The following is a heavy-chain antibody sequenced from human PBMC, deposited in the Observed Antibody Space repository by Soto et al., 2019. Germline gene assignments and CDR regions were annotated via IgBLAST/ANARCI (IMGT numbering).Heavy chain of an antibody. J-gene: IGHJ6*02. CDR1: GFTFSSYA. D-gene: IGHD3-10*01. CDR2: ISYDGSNK. V-gene: IGHV3-30-3*01. CDR3: ESCLAYYAVKNYGMDV. Sequence: PGGSLRLSCAASGFTFSSYAMHWVRQAPGKGLEWVAVISYDGSNKYYADSVKGRSTISRDNSKNTLYLQMNSLRAEDTAVYYCESCLAYYAVKNYGMDVWGQGTTVTVSS.